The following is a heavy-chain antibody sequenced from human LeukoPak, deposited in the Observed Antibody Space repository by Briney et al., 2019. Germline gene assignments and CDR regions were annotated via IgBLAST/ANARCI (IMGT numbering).Heavy chain of an antibody. CDR3: ARTMVRGVITNSYYMDV. CDR1: GGTFSSYA. V-gene: IGHV1-69*05. Sequence: SVKVSCKASGGTFSSYAISWVRQAPGQGLEWMGGIIPIFGTANYAQKFQGRVTITTDESTSTAYMELCSLGSEDTAVYYCARTMVRGVITNSYYMDVWGKGTTVTVSS. D-gene: IGHD3-10*01. CDR2: IIPIFGTA. J-gene: IGHJ6*03.